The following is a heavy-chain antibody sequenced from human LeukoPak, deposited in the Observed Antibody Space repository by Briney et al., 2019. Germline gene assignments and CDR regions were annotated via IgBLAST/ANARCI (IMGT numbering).Heavy chain of an antibody. D-gene: IGHD3-10*01. V-gene: IGHV3-9*01. J-gene: IGHJ4*02. CDR2: ISWNSGNI. CDR3: AKGKITMVRGSPTDF. Sequence: GGSLRLSCAASGFTFDDYAMHWVRHAPGKGLEWVSGISWNSGNIGYADSVKGRFAISRDNSKNTLYLQMNSLRAEDTALYYCAKGKITMVRGSPTDFWGQGTLVTVSS. CDR1: GFTFDDYA.